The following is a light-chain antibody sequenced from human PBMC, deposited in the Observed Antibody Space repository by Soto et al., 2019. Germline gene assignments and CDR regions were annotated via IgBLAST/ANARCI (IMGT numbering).Light chain of an antibody. CDR3: PSYTSSRNHL. CDR2: DVS. V-gene: IGLV2-14*01. CDR1: SSDVGAYNY. Sequence: QSVLTQPASVSGSPGQSIAISCTGTSSDVGAYNYVSWYQQHPGKAPKLTIYDVSNRPSGASDRFSGSKSGNTDSLTISGLQHEDEADYYCPSYTSSRNHLFGSGNKLTVL. J-gene: IGLJ1*01.